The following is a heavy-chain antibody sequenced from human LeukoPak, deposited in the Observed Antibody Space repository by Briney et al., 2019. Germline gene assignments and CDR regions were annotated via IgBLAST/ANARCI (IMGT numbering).Heavy chain of an antibody. V-gene: IGHV5-51*01. J-gene: IGHJ4*02. CDR1: GHSFTTNW. CDR3: ARHYASGTYYNPLGY. Sequence: GESLKISCQGSGHSFTTNWIAWVRQMPGEGLEWMGTIYPGDSDTRYSPSFRGQVTISADKSISTTYLQWSSLKASDTAMYYSARHYASGTYYNPLGYWGQGTLVTVSS. CDR2: IYPGDSDT. D-gene: IGHD3-10*01.